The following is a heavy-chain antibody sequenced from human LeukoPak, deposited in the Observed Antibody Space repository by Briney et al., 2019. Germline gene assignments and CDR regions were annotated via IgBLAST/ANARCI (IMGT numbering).Heavy chain of an antibody. V-gene: IGHV3-11*05. D-gene: IGHD2-15*01. CDR1: GFTSSDYF. CDR3: ARDLRWSHYWYFDL. CDR2: ISSGSYT. Sequence: GGSLRLSCAASGFTSSDYFMSWIRQAPGKGLEWVSYISSGSYTKYADSVKGRFTISRDNAKNSLYLQMNGLRAEDTAVYYCARDLRWSHYWYFDLWGRGTLVTVSS. J-gene: IGHJ2*01.